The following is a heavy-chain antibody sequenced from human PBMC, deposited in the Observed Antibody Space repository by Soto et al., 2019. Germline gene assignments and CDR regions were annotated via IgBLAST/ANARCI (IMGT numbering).Heavy chain of an antibody. D-gene: IGHD1-7*01. CDR3: GRANWYCKS. Sequence: PSETLSLTCTVSGGSINNHYWSWIRQPPGKGLEWIGYIYYSGSTNYNPSLQSRVTMSVDTSKNQVFPRLSSVTAAATAIYYCGRANWYCKSWGQGVLVTVSP. J-gene: IGHJ4*02. CDR1: GGSINNHY. V-gene: IGHV4-59*11. CDR2: IYYSGST.